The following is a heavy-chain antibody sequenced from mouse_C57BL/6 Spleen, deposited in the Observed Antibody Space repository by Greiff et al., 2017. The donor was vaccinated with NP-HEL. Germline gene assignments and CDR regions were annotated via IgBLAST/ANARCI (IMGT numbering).Heavy chain of an antibody. J-gene: IGHJ2*01. CDR1: GYTFTSYW. D-gene: IGHD4-1*01. CDR2: IDPSDSET. Sequence: QVQLQQPGAELVRPGSSVKLSCKASGYTFTSYWMHWVKQRPIQGLEWIGNIDPSDSETHYNQKFKDKATLTVDKSSSTAYMQLSSLTSEDSAVYYCARYGTLGYYFDYWGQGTTLTVSS. CDR3: ARYGTLGYYFDY. V-gene: IGHV1-52*01.